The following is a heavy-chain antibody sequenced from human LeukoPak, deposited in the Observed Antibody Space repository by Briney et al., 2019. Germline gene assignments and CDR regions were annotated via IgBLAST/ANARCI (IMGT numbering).Heavy chain of an antibody. D-gene: IGHD5-18*01. V-gene: IGHV4-34*01. Sequence: SETLSLTCAVYGVSFSGYYWSWIRQPPGKGLEWIGEINHSGSTNYNPSLKSRVTISVDTSKNQFSLKLSSVTAADTAVYYCARGLEDTAMVRYFDYWGQGTLVTVSS. CDR2: INHSGST. CDR1: GVSFSGYY. J-gene: IGHJ4*02. CDR3: ARGLEDTAMVRYFDY.